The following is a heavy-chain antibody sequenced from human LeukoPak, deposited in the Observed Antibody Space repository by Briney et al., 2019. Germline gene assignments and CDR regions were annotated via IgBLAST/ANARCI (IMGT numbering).Heavy chain of an antibody. Sequence: GGSLRLSCAASGFTFSTYTMNWVRQAPGKGLEWVSSISSSSSYIYYADSVKGRFTISRDNAKNSLYLQMNSLRAEDTAVYYCARGRDCSGGSCRFDYWGQGTLVTVSS. J-gene: IGHJ4*02. CDR2: ISSSSSYI. CDR1: GFTFSTYT. CDR3: ARGRDCSGGSCRFDY. V-gene: IGHV3-21*01. D-gene: IGHD2-15*01.